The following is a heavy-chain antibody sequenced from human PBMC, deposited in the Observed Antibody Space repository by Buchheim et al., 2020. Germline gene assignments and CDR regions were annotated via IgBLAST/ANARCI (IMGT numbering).Heavy chain of an antibody. CDR1: GFTFSSYW. V-gene: IGHV3-7*01. CDR2: IKQDGSEK. CDR3: AREAPLVPAAISYYYGMDV. D-gene: IGHD2-2*01. Sequence: EVQLVESGGGLVQPGGSLRLSCAASGFTFSSYWMSWVRQAPGKGLEWVANIKQDGSEKYYVDSVKGRFTISRDNAKNSLYLQMNSLRAEDTAVYYCAREAPLVPAAISYYYGMDVWGQGTT. J-gene: IGHJ6*02.